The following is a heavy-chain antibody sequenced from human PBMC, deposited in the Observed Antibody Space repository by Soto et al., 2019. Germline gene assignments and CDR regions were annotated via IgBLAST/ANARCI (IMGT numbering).Heavy chain of an antibody. Sequence: SNPLSLTRTAHGSYISTPYLSCHRRPPGKGLEWIGYIYYSGSTNYNPSLKSRVTISVDTSKNQFSLKLSSVTAADTAVYYCARDQSFWSGYYTGVFDPWGHGTPVTVS. V-gene: IGHV4-59*11. CDR1: GSYISTPY. CDR3: ARDQSFWSGYYTGVFDP. CDR2: IYYSGST. J-gene: IGHJ5*02. D-gene: IGHD3-3*01.